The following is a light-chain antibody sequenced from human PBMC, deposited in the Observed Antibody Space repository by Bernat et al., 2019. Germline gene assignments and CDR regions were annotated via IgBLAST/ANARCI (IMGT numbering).Light chain of an antibody. CDR2: GAS. CDR3: QHSGISLWT. CDR1: QTIASSS. J-gene: IGKJ1*01. V-gene: IGKV3-20*01. Sequence: DIVLTQSPGTLSLSPGERATLSCRASQTIASSSLAWYQQKPGQAPRLLIYGASSRATGIPDRFSGRGSGTDFTLTISRLEPEDFAVFYCQHSGISLWTFGQGTKVEIK.